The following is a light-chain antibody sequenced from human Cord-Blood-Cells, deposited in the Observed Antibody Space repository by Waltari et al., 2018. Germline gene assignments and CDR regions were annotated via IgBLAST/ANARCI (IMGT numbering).Light chain of an antibody. V-gene: IGKV3-11*01. Sequence: EIVLTQSSATLSLSTGERATLSCRASQSVSSYLAWYQQKPGQAPRLLIYDASNTATGIPARFSGSGSGTDVTLTISSLEPEDFAVYYCQQRSNWPLFGQGTRLEIK. CDR3: QQRSNWPL. CDR1: QSVSSY. J-gene: IGKJ5*01. CDR2: DAS.